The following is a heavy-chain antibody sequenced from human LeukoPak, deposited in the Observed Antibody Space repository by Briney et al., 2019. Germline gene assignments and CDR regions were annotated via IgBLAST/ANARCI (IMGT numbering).Heavy chain of an antibody. CDR2: INSDGSST. J-gene: IGHJ4*02. V-gene: IGHV3-74*01. CDR3: ARDSSIAAIGY. D-gene: IGHD6-6*01. CDR1: GFTFSSYL. Sequence: GGSLRLSCAASGFTFSSYLMHWVRQAPGKGLVGVSRINSDGSSTSYADSVKGRFTISRDNAKNTLYLQMNSLRAEDTAVYYCARDSSIAAIGYWGQGTLVTVSS.